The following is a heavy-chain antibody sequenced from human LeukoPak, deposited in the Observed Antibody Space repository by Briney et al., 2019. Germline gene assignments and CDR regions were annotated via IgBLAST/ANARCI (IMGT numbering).Heavy chain of an antibody. Sequence: ASVKVSCKASGYTFTSYGISWVRQAPGQGLEWMGWISAYNGNTNYAQKLQGSVTMTTDTSTSTAYMELRSLRSDDTAVYYCARPGGYYDSSGYHPSAFDIWGQGTMVTVSS. CDR1: GYTFTSYG. CDR3: ARPGGYYDSSGYHPSAFDI. V-gene: IGHV1-18*01. D-gene: IGHD3-22*01. CDR2: ISAYNGNT. J-gene: IGHJ3*02.